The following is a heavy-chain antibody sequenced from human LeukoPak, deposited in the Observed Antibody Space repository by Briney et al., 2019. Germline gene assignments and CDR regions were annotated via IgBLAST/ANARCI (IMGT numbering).Heavy chain of an antibody. CDR2: INPRGGSA. CDR3: ARDYHGSGSLTTFDY. D-gene: IGHD3-10*01. J-gene: IGHJ4*02. Sequence: ASVKVSCKASGYTFTSYYTHWVRQAPGQGLEWVGIINPRGGSASSAQKFQGRVTLTRDTSTSIVYMELSSLRSQDTAVYYCARDYHGSGSLTTFDYWGQGTLVTVSS. CDR1: GYTFTSYY. V-gene: IGHV1-46*01.